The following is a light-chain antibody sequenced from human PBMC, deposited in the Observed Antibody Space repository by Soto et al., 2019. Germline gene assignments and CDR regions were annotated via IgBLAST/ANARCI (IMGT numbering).Light chain of an antibody. CDR2: DVS. V-gene: IGLV2-14*01. J-gene: IGLJ2*01. CDR1: SSDVGGYNY. CDR3: SSYTSSSTVV. Sequence: QSALTQPASMSGSPGQSITISCTGTSSDVGGYNYVSWYQQHAGKAPKLIIYDVSNRPSGVSNRFSGSKSGNTASLTISGLQAEDEADYSCSSYTSSSTVVFGGGTKLTVL.